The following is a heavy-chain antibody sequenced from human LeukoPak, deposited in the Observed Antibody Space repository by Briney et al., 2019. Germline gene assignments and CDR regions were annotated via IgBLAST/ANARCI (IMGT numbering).Heavy chain of an antibody. J-gene: IGHJ6*03. CDR3: ARDRLVGWEAHYYYMDV. D-gene: IGHD6-19*01. CDR2: ISSSSSTI. Sequence: GGSLRLSCAASGFTFSSYSMNWVRQAPGKGLEWVSYISSSSSTIYYADSVKGRFTISRDNAKNSLYLQMNSLRAEGTAVYYCARDRLVGWEAHYYYMDVWGKGTTVTISS. CDR1: GFTFSSYS. V-gene: IGHV3-48*01.